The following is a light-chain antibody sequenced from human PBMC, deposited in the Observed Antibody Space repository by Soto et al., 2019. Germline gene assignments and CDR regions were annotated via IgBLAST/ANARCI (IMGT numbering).Light chain of an antibody. Sequence: DIRMTQSPSSLSASVGDRVTITCRASQSIGRYLNWYQQKLGKGPKLLIYGSSTLHSGVPSRFSGSGSGTDFTLTISSLLPEDFAATYYCQQSFSSLTFGGGTKVEMK. J-gene: IGKJ4*01. V-gene: IGKV1-39*01. CDR2: GSS. CDR1: QSIGRY. CDR3: QQSFSSLT.